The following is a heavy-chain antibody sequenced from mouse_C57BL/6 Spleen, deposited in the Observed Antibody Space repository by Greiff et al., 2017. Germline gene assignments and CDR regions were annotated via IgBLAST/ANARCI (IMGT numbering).Heavy chain of an antibody. CDR3: ARQGDYYGGFDV. V-gene: IGHV5-12*01. J-gene: IGHJ1*03. Sequence: EVMLVESGGGLVQPGGSLKLSCAASGFTFSDYYMYWVRQTPEKRLEWVAYISNGGGSTYYPDTVKGRFTISRDNAKNTLYLQMSRLKSEDTAMYYCARQGDYYGGFDVWGTGTTVTVSS. D-gene: IGHD1-1*01. CDR2: ISNGGGST. CDR1: GFTFSDYY.